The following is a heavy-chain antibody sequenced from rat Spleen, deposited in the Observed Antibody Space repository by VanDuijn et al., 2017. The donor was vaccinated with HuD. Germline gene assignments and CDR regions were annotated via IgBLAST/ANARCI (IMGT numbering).Heavy chain of an antibody. D-gene: IGHD4-3*01. CDR3: SKDRGLGAWFFDY. CDR2: INPGGGST. J-gene: IGHJ2*01. V-gene: IGHV5S13*01. CDR1: GFTFSYYG. Sequence: EVHLVESGGGLVQPGRSLKLSCAASGFTFSYYGMAWVRQTPTKGLEWVASINPGGGSTYYPDSVKGRFTISRDNAENTVYLQMNSLRSEDTATYYCSKDRGLGAWFFDYWGQGVMVTVSS.